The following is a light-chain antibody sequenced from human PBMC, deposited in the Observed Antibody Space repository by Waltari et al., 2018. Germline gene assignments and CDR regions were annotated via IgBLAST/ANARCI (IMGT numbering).Light chain of an antibody. J-gene: IGLJ1*01. CDR3: CSYAGSYTYV. CDR1: SSYVGGYNY. Sequence: QSALTQPRSVSGSPGQSVTIPCTGTSSYVGGYNYVSWYQQPPGKAPKLMIYDVTKRPSGVPVRFSGSKSGTTASLTISGLQSEDEADYYCCSYAGSYTYVFGTGTKVTVL. CDR2: DVT. V-gene: IGLV2-11*01.